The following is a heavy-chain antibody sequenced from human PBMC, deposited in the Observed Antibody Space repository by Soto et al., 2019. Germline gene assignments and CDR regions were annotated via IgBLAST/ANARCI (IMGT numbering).Heavy chain of an antibody. J-gene: IGHJ4*02. CDR2: IYPGDSDT. CDR1: GYTFTDYW. Sequence: LKISCKASGYTFTDYWVGWGRQTTGKGLEWIGIIYPGDSDTRYSPSFPGQVTISTYNSINTAYLQLNSLQASDTAMYYCVGHITPVSNFVHGDYWGQGTLVTVSS. V-gene: IGHV5-51*01. CDR3: VGHITPVSNFVHGDY. D-gene: IGHD3-3*02.